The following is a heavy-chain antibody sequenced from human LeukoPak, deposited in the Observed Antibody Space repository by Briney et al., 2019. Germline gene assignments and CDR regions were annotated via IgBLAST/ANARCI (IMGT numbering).Heavy chain of an antibody. CDR2: IYYSGST. D-gene: IGHD6-13*01. CDR1: GGSISSSSYY. V-gene: IGHV4-39*07. J-gene: IGHJ5*02. Sequence: PSETLSLTCTVSGGSISSSSYYWGWIRQPPGKGLEWIGSIYYSGSTYYNPSLKSRVTISVDTSKNQFSLKLSSVTAADTAVYYCARAGSNNSSSWYVGFDPWGQGTLVTVSS. CDR3: ARAGSNNSSSWYVGFDP.